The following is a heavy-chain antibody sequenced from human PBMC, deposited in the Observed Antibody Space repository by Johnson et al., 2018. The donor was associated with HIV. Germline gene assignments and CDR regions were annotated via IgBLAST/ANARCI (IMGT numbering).Heavy chain of an antibody. CDR2: ISSSGSTI. CDR3: ATPPNHYYDSSGYAFDI. V-gene: IGHV3-11*04. J-gene: IGHJ3*02. D-gene: IGHD3-22*01. Sequence: QVQLVESGGGLVKPGGSLRLSCAASGFTFSDYYMSWIRQAPGKGLEWVSYISSSGSTIYYADSVKGRFTISRDNAKTSLYLQMNSLRAEDTAVYYCATPPNHYYDSSGYAFDIWGQGTMVTVSS. CDR1: GFTFSDYY.